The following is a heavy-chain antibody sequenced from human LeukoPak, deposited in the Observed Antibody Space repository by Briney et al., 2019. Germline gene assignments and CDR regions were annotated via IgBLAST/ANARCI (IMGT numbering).Heavy chain of an antibody. CDR1: GHTFTDYY. V-gene: IGHV1-2*02. D-gene: IGHD5-18*01. J-gene: IGHJ4*02. Sequence: ASVKDSCKASGHTFTDYYWHWVRQAPGQGLEWMGWINPNSGGTNYAQKFQGRVTMTRDTSVSTAYMELSGLTSDDTAVYYCARDGYTYGQVDYWGQGTQVTVSS. CDR2: INPNSGGT. CDR3: ARDGYTYGQVDY.